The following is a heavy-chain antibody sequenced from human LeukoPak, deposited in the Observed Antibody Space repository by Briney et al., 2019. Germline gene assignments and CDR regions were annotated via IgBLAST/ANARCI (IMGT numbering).Heavy chain of an antibody. Sequence: GGSLRLSCAASGFTFSSYGMHWVRQAPGKGLEWVAVISYDGSNKYYADSVKGRFTISRDNSKNTLYLQMNSLRAEDTAVYYCARELAHDSSGYWDAFDIWGQGTMVTVSS. J-gene: IGHJ3*02. CDR2: ISYDGSNK. CDR1: GFTFSSYG. CDR3: ARELAHDSSGYWDAFDI. D-gene: IGHD3-22*01. V-gene: IGHV3-30*03.